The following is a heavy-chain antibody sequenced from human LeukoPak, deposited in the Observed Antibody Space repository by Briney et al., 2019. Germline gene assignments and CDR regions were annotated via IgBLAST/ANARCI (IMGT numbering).Heavy chain of an antibody. V-gene: IGHV4-34*01. J-gene: IGHJ4*02. CDR1: GGSFSGYY. Sequence: SETLSLTCAVYGGSFSGYYWSWIRQPPGKGLEWIGEINHSGSTNYNPSLKSRVTISVDTSKNQFSLKLSSVTAADTAVYYCARVSVWFGELFYWGQGTLVTVSS. CDR3: ARVSVWFGELFY. D-gene: IGHD3-10*01. CDR2: INHSGST.